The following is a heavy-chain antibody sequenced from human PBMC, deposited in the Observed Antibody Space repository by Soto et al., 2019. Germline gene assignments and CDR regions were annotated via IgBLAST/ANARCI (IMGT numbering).Heavy chain of an antibody. CDR1: GYSFTNYG. V-gene: IGHV1-3*01. CDR2: INGGNGNT. D-gene: IGHD3-10*01. CDR3: EGGRWGGAVDAFEI. J-gene: IGHJ3*02. Sequence: QVQFVQPGAEVKKPGASVKVSCKASGYSFTNYGIHWVRQAPGQRLEWMGWINGGNGNTKYSQKFQGRVTITRGTSASTAYMELSSLRSEDTAVYYCEGGRWGGAVDAFEIWGEGTMVSVSS.